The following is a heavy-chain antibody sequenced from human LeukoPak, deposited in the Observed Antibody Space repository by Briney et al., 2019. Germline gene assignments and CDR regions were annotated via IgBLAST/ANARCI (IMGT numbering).Heavy chain of an antibody. CDR2: IYYSGST. Sequence: SETLSLTCTVSGGSISSGGYYWSWIRQHPGKGLEWIGYIYYSGSTYYNPSLKSRVTISVDTSKNQFSLKLSSVTAADTAVYYCASLQWENYYDSSGYYDYWGQGTLVTVSS. D-gene: IGHD3-22*01. CDR3: ASLQWENYYDSSGYYDY. V-gene: IGHV4-31*03. J-gene: IGHJ4*02. CDR1: GGSISSGGYY.